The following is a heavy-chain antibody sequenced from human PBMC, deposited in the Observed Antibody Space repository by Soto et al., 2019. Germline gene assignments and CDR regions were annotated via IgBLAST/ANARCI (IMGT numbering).Heavy chain of an antibody. CDR3: ARGLEQTHYYLDV. V-gene: IGHV5-51*01. CDR2: IYPADSDT. CDR1: GYSFTSYW. D-gene: IGHD1-1*01. J-gene: IGHJ6*04. Sequence: GESLKISCKGSGYSFTSYWIAWVRQMPGKGLEWMGMIYPADSDTRYSPLPQGQVTMSADTSMNTAYLQWRSLKASDTAIYYCARGLEQTHYYLDVWGRGTTVTVSS.